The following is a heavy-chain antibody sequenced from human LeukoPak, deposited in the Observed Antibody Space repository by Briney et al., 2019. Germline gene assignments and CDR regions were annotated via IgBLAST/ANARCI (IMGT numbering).Heavy chain of an antibody. Sequence: SVKVSCKASGGTFSSYAISWVRQAPGQGLEWMGRIIPIFGTANYAQKFQGRVTITTDESTSTAYMELSSLRSEDTAVYYCAREELGHDYGDPTSHFDYWGKGTLVTVSS. CDR3: AREELGHDYGDPTSHFDY. CDR2: IIPIFGTA. V-gene: IGHV1-69*05. CDR1: GGTFSSYA. J-gene: IGHJ4*02. D-gene: IGHD4-17*01.